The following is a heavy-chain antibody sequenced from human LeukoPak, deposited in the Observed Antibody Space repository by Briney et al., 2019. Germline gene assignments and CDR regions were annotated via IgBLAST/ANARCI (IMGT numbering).Heavy chain of an antibody. Sequence: ASVKVSCKASGYTFTSYYMHWVRQAPGQGLEWMGIINPSGSSTSYAQKFQGRVTMTRDTSTSTVYMELSSLRSEDTAVYYCARERRWLQRVPTDWGQGTLVTVSS. J-gene: IGHJ4*02. CDR2: INPSGSST. CDR3: ARERRWLQRVPTD. V-gene: IGHV1-46*01. CDR1: GYTFTSYY. D-gene: IGHD5-24*01.